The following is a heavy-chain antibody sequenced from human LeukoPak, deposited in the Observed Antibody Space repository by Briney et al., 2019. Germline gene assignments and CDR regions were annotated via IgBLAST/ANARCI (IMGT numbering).Heavy chain of an antibody. D-gene: IGHD3-22*01. CDR1: GSTLSNYD. CDR3: ARGVQYYYDSSGYYYVDDY. V-gene: IGHV3-30*02. CDR2: IGFDESNK. J-gene: IGHJ4*02. Sequence: GGSLRLSCAASGSTLSNYDMHWVRQAPGKGLEWLTFIGFDESNKYYADSVKGRFTISRDNSKNTLYLQMNSLRAEDTAVYYCARGVQYYYDSSGYYYVDDYWGQGTLVTVSS.